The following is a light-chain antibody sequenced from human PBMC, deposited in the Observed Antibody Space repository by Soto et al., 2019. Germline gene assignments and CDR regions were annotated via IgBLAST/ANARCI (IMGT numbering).Light chain of an antibody. CDR3: AAWDDSLNGLV. J-gene: IGLJ2*01. V-gene: IGLV1-44*01. CDR2: SNY. Sequence: QSVVTQPPSASGTPGQRVTISCSGSSSNIGSYTVNWYQQVPGTAPKLLIHSNYQRPSGVPDRFSGSKSGTSASLAISGLQSEDEANYYCAAWDDSLNGLVFGGGTKLTVL. CDR1: SSNIGSYT.